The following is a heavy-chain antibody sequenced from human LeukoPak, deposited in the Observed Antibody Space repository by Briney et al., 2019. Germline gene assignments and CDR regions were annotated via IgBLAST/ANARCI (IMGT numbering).Heavy chain of an antibody. J-gene: IGHJ4*02. V-gene: IGHV3-23*01. CDR3: AKYPFSTIFGVDIIDY. CDR2: ISGSGGST. Sequence: PGGSLRLSCAASGFTFSSYWMSWVRQAPGKGLEWVSAISGSGGSTYYADSVKGRFTISRDNSKNTLYLQMNSLRAEDTAVYYCAKYPFSTIFGVDIIDYWGQGTLVTVSS. D-gene: IGHD3-3*01. CDR1: GFTFSSYW.